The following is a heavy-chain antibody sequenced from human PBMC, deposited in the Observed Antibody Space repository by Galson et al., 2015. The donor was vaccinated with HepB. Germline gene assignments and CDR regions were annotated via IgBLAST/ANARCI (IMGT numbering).Heavy chain of an antibody. Sequence: SVKVSCKASGYTFTSYAMHWVRQAPGQRLEWMGWINAGNGNTKYSQKFQGRVTITRDTSASTAYMELSSLRSEDTAVYYCARASGITIFGVAPYYFDYWGQGTLVTVSS. J-gene: IGHJ4*02. D-gene: IGHD3-3*01. V-gene: IGHV1-3*01. CDR1: GYTFTSYA. CDR3: ARASGITIFGVAPYYFDY. CDR2: INAGNGNT.